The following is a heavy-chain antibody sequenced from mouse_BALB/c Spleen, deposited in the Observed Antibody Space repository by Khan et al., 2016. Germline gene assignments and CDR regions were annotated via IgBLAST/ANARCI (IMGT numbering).Heavy chain of an antibody. CDR1: GFSLTGYG. CDR3: ASYAYVAMDY. D-gene: IGHD1-1*01. CDR2: IWSDGST. V-gene: IGHV2-6-7*01. Sequence: QVQLKQSGPGLVAPSQSLSITCTVSGFSLTGYGVNWVRQPPGKGLEWLGVIWSDGSTAYNSAIKSRLSISKENTKIQVFLKMNSLQTDDTAIYYCASYAYVAMDYWGQGTSVTVSS. J-gene: IGHJ4*01.